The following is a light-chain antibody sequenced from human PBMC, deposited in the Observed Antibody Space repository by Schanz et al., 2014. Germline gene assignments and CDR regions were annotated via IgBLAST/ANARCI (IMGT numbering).Light chain of an antibody. CDR2: GAS. V-gene: IGKV3-20*01. Sequence: EIVLTQSPGTLSLSPGERATLSCRASQSVSSSYLAWYQQKPGQAPRLLIYGASTRATGIPARFSGSRSGTDFTLTISSLQPEDVATYYCQKYNSAPALTFGGGTKVEIK. CDR3: QKYNSAPALT. J-gene: IGKJ4*01. CDR1: QSVSSSY.